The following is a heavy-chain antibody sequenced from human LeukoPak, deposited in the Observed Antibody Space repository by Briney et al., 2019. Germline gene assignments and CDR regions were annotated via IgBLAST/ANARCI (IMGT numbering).Heavy chain of an antibody. V-gene: IGHV3-64*01. CDR2: ISTNGHST. CDR1: GFTFSNYA. D-gene: IGHD2-21*01. CDR3: ARVGDSDAFDI. Sequence: PGGSLRLSCAASGFTFSNYAMHWVRQAPGKGLEYVSAISTNGHSTYYANSVKGRFTISRDNSKDTPYLQMGSLRAEDMAVYYCARVGDSDAFDIWGQGTVVTVSS. J-gene: IGHJ3*02.